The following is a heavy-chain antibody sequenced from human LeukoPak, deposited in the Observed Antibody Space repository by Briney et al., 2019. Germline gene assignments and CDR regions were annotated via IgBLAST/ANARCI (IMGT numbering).Heavy chain of an antibody. Sequence: GGSLRLSCAASGFTFSSYGMHWVRQAPGKGLEWVAVISYDGSNKYYADSVKGRFTISRDNSKNTLYLQMNRLRAEDTAVYYCAKTLGYCSSTSCYTVGYYYYGMDVWGQGTTVTVSS. V-gene: IGHV3-30*18. CDR1: GFTFSSYG. D-gene: IGHD2-2*02. CDR3: AKTLGYCSSTSCYTVGYYYYGMDV. CDR2: ISYDGSNK. J-gene: IGHJ6*02.